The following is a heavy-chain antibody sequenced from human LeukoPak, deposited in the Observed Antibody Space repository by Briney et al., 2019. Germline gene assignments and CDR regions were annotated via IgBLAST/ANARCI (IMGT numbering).Heavy chain of an antibody. J-gene: IGHJ4*02. V-gene: IGHV3-74*01. Sequence: GGSLRLSCAASGFTFSSYWMHWVRQAPGKGLVWVSRINSDGSTTTYADSVKGRFTISRDNAKNTLYLQMNSLRAEDTAVYYCARDSPSYFDWLPQYYFDYWGQGTLVTVSS. CDR2: INSDGSTT. CDR3: ARDSPSYFDWLPQYYFDY. D-gene: IGHD3-9*01. CDR1: GFTFSSYW.